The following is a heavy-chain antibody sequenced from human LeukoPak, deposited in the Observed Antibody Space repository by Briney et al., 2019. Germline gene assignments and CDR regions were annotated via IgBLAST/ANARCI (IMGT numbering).Heavy chain of an antibody. CDR2: IHPRSGET. CDR3: ARDGEYGTGSYYRGCFDY. J-gene: IGHJ4*02. V-gene: IGHV1-2*02. CDR1: GYSFTAFY. Sequence: ASVKVSCKASGYSFTAFYIHWVRQATGQGLEWMGWIHPRSGETNYAYKFKGRVTMTRDTSISTVYMDLGSLGSDDTAVYYCARDGEYGTGSYYRGCFDYWGQGILVTVSS. D-gene: IGHD3-10*01.